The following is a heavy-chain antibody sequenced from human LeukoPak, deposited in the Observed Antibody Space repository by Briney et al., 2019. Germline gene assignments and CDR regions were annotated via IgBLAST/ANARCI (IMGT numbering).Heavy chain of an antibody. V-gene: IGHV4-34*01. Sequence: SETLSLTCAVYGGSFSGYYWSWIRQPPGKGLEWIGEINHSGGTNYNPSLKSRVTISVDTSKNQFSLKLSSVTAADTAVYYCARGQAATLIDYWGQGTLVTVSS. CDR2: INHSGGT. CDR3: ARGQAATLIDY. J-gene: IGHJ4*02. D-gene: IGHD2-15*01. CDR1: GGSFSGYY.